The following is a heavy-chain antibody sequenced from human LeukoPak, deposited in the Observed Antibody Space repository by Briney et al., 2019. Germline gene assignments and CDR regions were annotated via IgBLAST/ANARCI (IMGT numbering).Heavy chain of an antibody. CDR1: GGAFSSYA. Sequence: ASVKVSCKATGGAFSSYAISWVRQAPGQGLEWMGGIIPIFGTANYAQKFQGRVTITADESTSTAYMELSSLRSEDTAVYYCASTRYCSGGSCFAFDIWGQGTMVTVSS. V-gene: IGHV1-69*13. CDR3: ASTRYCSGGSCFAFDI. J-gene: IGHJ3*02. D-gene: IGHD2-15*01. CDR2: IIPIFGTA.